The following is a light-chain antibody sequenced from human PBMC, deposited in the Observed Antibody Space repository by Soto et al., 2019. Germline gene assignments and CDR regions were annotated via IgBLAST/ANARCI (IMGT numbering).Light chain of an antibody. Sequence: EILLTQSPGTLSLSPGERATLSCRASQTVISSSLAWYQQKPGQAPRLLIYGVFNRATGIPDRFSGSGSGTDFTLTISRREPEDFAVYYCQQYGSSLPYSFGQGTKLEIK. CDR1: QTVISSS. V-gene: IGKV3-20*01. CDR2: GVF. CDR3: QQYGSSLPYS. J-gene: IGKJ2*03.